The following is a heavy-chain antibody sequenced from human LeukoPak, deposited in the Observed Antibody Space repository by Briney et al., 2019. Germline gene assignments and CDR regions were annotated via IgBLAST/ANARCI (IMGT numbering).Heavy chain of an antibody. CDR2: VSYSGST. D-gene: IGHD1-26*01. J-gene: IGHJ2*01. CDR1: GGSISSDY. CDR3: ARGLRPRGADDYFDL. V-gene: IGHV4-59*01. Sequence: SETLSLTCAVSGGSISSDYWSWIRQPPGKGLEWIGYVSYSGSTIYNPSLESRVTISVDTSKNQLSLNLNSVTAADTAVYYCARGLRPRGADDYFDLWGRGTLVTVSS.